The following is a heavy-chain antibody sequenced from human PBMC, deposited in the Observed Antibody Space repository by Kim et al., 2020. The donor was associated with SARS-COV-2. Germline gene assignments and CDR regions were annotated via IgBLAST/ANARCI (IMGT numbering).Heavy chain of an antibody. D-gene: IGHD6-13*01. CDR3: ARGAQQLDTKYYYYGMDV. CDR1: GGSISSGDYY. J-gene: IGHJ6*02. CDR2: IYYSGST. V-gene: IGHV4-31*03. Sequence: SETLSLTCTVSGGSISSGDYYWSWIRQHPGKGLEWIGYIYYSGSTYYNPSLKSRVTISVDTSKNQFSLKLSAVTAADPAVYYCARGAQQLDTKYYYYGMDVWGQGTKVTVSS.